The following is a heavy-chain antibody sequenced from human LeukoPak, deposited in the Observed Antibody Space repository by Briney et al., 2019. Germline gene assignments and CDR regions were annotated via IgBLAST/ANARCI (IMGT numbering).Heavy chain of an antibody. J-gene: IGHJ4*02. Sequence: GGSLRPSCAASGLTVSSNCMSWVRQAPGKGLEWVAVISYDGSNKYYADSVKGRFTISRDNSKNTLYLQMNSLRAEDTAVYYCARETGGSMGFYWGQGTLVTVSS. CDR2: ISYDGSNK. CDR3: ARETGGSMGFY. D-gene: IGHD1-26*01. V-gene: IGHV3-30*03. CDR1: GLTVSSNC.